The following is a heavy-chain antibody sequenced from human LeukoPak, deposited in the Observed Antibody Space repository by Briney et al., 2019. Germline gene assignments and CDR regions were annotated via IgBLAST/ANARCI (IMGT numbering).Heavy chain of an antibody. V-gene: IGHV3-30*03. J-gene: IGHJ4*02. CDR2: ISYDGSNK. CDR1: GFTFSSYG. CDR3: ARVFSPHLSSGWYHFDY. Sequence: PGGSLRLSCAASGFTFSSYGMHWVRQAPGKGLEWVAVISYDGSNKYYADSVKGRFTISRDNSKNTLYLQMNSLRAEDTAVYYCARVFSPHLSSGWYHFDYWGQGTLVTVSS. D-gene: IGHD6-19*01.